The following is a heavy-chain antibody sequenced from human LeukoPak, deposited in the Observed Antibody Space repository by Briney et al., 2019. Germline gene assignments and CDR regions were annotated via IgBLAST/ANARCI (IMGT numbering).Heavy chain of an antibody. CDR2: ISSSSSYI. J-gene: IGHJ4*02. CDR3: ASTLGAYSGYDPPRY. V-gene: IGHV3-21*01. CDR1: GFTFSSYS. Sequence: GGSLRLSCAASGFTFSSYSMNWVRQAPGKGLEWVSSISSSSSYIYYADSVKGRFTISRDSAKNSLYLQMNSLRAEDTAVYYCASTLGAYSGYDPPRYWGQGTLVTVSS. D-gene: IGHD5-12*01.